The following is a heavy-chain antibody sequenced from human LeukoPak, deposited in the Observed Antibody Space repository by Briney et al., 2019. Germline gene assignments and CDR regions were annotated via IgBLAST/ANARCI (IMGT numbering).Heavy chain of an antibody. D-gene: IGHD5-12*01. CDR3: ARGYGRQQM. CDR1: GGSVSSGSYY. CDR2: IYYSGST. Sequence: SETLSLTCTVSGGSVSSGSYYWGWIRQPPGKGLEWIGNIYYSGSTYYNPSLKSRVTISVETSKNQFSLKLSSVTAADTAVYYCARGYGRQQMWGQGTLVTVSS. V-gene: IGHV4-39*07. J-gene: IGHJ4*02.